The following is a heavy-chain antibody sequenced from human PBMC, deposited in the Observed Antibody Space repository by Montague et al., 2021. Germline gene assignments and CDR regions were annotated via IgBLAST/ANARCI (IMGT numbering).Heavy chain of an antibody. CDR1: GAPITSNIYY. J-gene: IGHJ5*02. CDR3: ARVFSSWYVGWFDP. V-gene: IGHV4-39*07. Sequence: SETLSLTCTVSGAPITSNIYYWGWIRQSPGKGLEGIGSIYYSGNSFYHPSLKSRITMAVDTSKNQFSLKLSSVTAADTGIYYCARVFSSWYVGWFDPWGQGTLVTVSS. CDR2: IYYSGNS. D-gene: IGHD6-13*01.